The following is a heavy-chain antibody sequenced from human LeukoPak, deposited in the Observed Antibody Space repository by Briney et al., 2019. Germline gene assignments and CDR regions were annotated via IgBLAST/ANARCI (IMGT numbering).Heavy chain of an antibody. Sequence: GGSLRLSCAASGFIVSSNYMSWVRQAPGKGLEWVSIIYSDGTTHYADSVKGRFTISRDNAKNSLYLQMNSLRAEDTAVYYCARDFRNGDYPKQDWGQGTLVTVSS. V-gene: IGHV3-53*01. CDR1: GFIVSSNY. CDR2: IYSDGTT. D-gene: IGHD4-17*01. CDR3: ARDFRNGDYPKQD. J-gene: IGHJ4*02.